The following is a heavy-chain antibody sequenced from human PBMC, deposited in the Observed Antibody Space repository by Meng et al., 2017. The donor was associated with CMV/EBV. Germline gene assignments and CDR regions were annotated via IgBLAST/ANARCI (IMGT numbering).Heavy chain of an antibody. CDR3: ARSFCGGDCYATFDY. V-gene: IGHV1-2*02. D-gene: IGHD2-21*01. Sequence: SGYTFTGYYMHWVRQAPGQGREWMGWINPNSGGTNYAQKFQGRVTMTRDTSISTAYMELSRLRSDDTAVYYCARSFCGGDCYATFDYWGQGTLVTVSS. CDR1: GYTFTGYY. CDR2: INPNSGGT. J-gene: IGHJ4*02.